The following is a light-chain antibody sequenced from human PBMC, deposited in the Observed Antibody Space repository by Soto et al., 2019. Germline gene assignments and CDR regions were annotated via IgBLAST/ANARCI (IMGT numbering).Light chain of an antibody. CDR1: QSVSSN. V-gene: IGKV3-20*01. CDR3: QQYGSSPGT. Sequence: EIVLTQSPATLSLSPGERATLSCRASQSVSSNLAWYQQKPGQAPRLLIYGASSRATGIPDRFSGSGSGTDFTLTISRLEPEDFAVYYGQQYGSSPGTFGQGTRLEI. CDR2: GAS. J-gene: IGKJ5*01.